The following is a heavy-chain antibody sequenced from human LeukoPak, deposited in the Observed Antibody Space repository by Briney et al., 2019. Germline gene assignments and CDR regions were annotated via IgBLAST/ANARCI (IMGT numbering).Heavy chain of an antibody. CDR2: ISSRGGST. J-gene: IGHJ4*02. V-gene: IGHV3-23*01. CDR1: GFSFSSYA. Sequence: GGSLRLSCAASGFSFSSYAMCWGRPAPGGGLGWVSAISSRGGSTYYADSVKGRFTISKNYSKNTLYLQMSSLRAEDTALYCCAKGSTMVRGPWSYWGQVTLVTVSS. CDR3: AKGSTMVRGPWSY. D-gene: IGHD3-10*01.